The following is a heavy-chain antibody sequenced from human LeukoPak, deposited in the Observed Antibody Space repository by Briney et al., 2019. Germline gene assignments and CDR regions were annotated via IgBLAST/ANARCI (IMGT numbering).Heavy chain of an antibody. CDR2: ISSNGGST. J-gene: IGHJ4*02. V-gene: IGHV3-64*01. CDR1: GFTFSSYA. D-gene: IGHD2-2*02. Sequence: GGSLRLSCAASGFTFSSYAMHWVRQAPGKGLEYVSAISSNGGSTYYANSVKGRFTISRDNPKNTLYLQMGSLRAEDMAVYYCARGNILVVPAAIHYWGQGTLVTVSS. CDR3: ARGNILVVPAAIHY.